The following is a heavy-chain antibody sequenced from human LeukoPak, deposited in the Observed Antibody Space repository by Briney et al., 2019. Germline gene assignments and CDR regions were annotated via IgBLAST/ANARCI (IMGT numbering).Heavy chain of an antibody. Sequence: PGRSLRRSCAASGFTFDNYAMHWVRQAPGKGLEWVSGISWNSGSIGYADSVKGRFTISRDNAKNSLYLQMNSLRAEDTALYYCAKDVHLILFDILTGYYGFRLDYWGQGTLVTVSS. V-gene: IGHV3-9*01. CDR2: ISWNSGSI. CDR3: AKDVHLILFDILTGYYGFRLDY. J-gene: IGHJ4*02. CDR1: GFTFDNYA. D-gene: IGHD3-9*01.